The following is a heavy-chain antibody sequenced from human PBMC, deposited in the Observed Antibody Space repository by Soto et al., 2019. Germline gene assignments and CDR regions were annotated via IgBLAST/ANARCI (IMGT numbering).Heavy chain of an antibody. CDR3: ATGRGVRGVIITTYYYYGLDV. V-gene: IGHV4-34*01. Sequence: SETLSLTCAVYGGSFSGYYWSWIRQPPGKGLEWIGEINHSGSTNYNPSLKSRVTISVDTSKNQFSLKLSSVSAADTAVYYCATGRGVRGVIITTYYYYGLDVWGQGTTVTVSS. CDR2: INHSGST. CDR1: GGSFSGYY. J-gene: IGHJ6*02. D-gene: IGHD3-10*01.